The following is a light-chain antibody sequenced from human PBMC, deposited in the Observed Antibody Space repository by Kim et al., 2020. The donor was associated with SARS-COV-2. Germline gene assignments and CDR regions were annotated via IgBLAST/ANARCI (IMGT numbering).Light chain of an antibody. CDR1: QSISSW. Sequence: PLYATVGARVTMTGRASQSISSWLAWYQQKPGKAPKFLIYKASILESGVPSRFSGSGSGTEFTLTISSLQPDDFATYYCKQYNSLFGQGTKMDIK. J-gene: IGKJ1*01. CDR3: KQYNSL. CDR2: KAS. V-gene: IGKV1-5*03.